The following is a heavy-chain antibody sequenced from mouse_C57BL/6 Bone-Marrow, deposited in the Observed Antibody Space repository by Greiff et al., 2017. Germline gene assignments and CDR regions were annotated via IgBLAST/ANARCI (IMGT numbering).Heavy chain of an antibody. J-gene: IGHJ4*01. D-gene: IGHD2-5*01. V-gene: IGHV1-69*01. CDR2: IDPSDSYT. Sequence: QVQLQQPGAELVMPGASVKLSCKASGYTFTSYWMHWVKQRPGQGLEWIGEIDPSDSYTNYNQKFKGKSTLTVDKSSSTAYMQLSSLTSEDSAVYYFASGLYSNPYAMDYWGQGTSVTVSS. CDR1: GYTFTSYW. CDR3: ASGLYSNPYAMDY.